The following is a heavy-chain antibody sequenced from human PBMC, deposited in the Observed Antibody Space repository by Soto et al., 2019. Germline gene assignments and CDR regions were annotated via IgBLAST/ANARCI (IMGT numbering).Heavy chain of an antibody. Sequence: GGSLRLSCAASGFTFSSYAMHWVRQAPGKGLEWVAVISYDGSNKYYADSVKGRFTISRDNSKNTLYLQMNSLRAEDTAVYYCARVSRIRYFDWLLLPFWGQGTLVTVSS. CDR3: ARVSRIRYFDWLLLPF. CDR2: ISYDGSNK. J-gene: IGHJ4*02. V-gene: IGHV3-30-3*01. D-gene: IGHD3-9*01. CDR1: GFTFSSYA.